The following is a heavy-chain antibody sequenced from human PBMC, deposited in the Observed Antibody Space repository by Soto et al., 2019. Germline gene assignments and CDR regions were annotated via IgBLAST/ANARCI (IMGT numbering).Heavy chain of an antibody. CDR1: GYTFTSYG. V-gene: IGHV1-18*01. D-gene: IGHD3-9*01. Sequence: ASVKVSCKASGYTFTSYGISWVRQAPGQGLEWMGWISAYNGNTNYAQKLQGRVTMTTDTSTSTAYMELRSLRSDDTAVYYCARGGYFDWVGPKPESLPSDYWGQGTLVTVSS. CDR3: ARGGYFDWVGPKPESLPSDY. J-gene: IGHJ4*02. CDR2: ISAYNGNT.